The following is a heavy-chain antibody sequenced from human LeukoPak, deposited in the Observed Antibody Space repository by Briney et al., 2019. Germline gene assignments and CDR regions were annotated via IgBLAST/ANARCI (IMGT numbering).Heavy chain of an antibody. J-gene: IGHJ6*03. D-gene: IGHD3-3*01. Sequence: SETLSLTCTVSGGSISSYYWSWIRQPPGKGLEWIGYIYYSGSTNYNPSLKSRVTISVDTSKNQFSLKLSSVTAADTAVYYCARVNLDFWSGYTYYYYYYMDVWGKGTTVTVSS. CDR1: GGSISSYY. CDR2: IYYSGST. CDR3: ARVNLDFWSGYTYYYYYYMDV. V-gene: IGHV4-59*01.